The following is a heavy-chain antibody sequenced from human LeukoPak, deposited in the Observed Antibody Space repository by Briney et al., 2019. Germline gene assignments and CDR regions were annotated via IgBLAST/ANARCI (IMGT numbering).Heavy chain of an antibody. D-gene: IGHD2-2*02. J-gene: IGHJ4*02. V-gene: IGHV1-46*01. CDR2: INPSGGST. Sequence: GASVKVSCKASGYTFTSYYMYWVRQAPGQGLEWMGIINPSGGSTSYAQKFQGRVTMTRDTSTSTVYMELSSLRSEDTAVYYCASGFCSSTSGYTLDYWGQGTLVTVSS. CDR1: GYTFTSYY. CDR3: ASGFCSSTSGYTLDY.